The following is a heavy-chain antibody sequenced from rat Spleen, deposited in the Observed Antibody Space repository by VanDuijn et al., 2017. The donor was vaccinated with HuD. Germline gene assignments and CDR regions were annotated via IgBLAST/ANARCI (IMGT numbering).Heavy chain of an antibody. CDR2: IRTKPKNYAT. CDR3: LGDPYY. CDR1: GFTFSKAA. D-gene: IGHD1-4*01. Sequence: VQLAESGGGLVQPGRSLKLSCAASGFTFSKAAMYWVRQAPGKGLEWVARIRTKPKNYATYYVDSVKGRFTISRDDSKSMVYLQMDNLKTEDTAMYYCLGDPYYWGQGVMVTVSS. J-gene: IGHJ2*01. V-gene: IGHV10-5*01.